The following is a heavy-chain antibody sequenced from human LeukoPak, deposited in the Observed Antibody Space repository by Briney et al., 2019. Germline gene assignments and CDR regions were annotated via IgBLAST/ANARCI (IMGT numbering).Heavy chain of an antibody. CDR1: GYSFTSYW. CDR2: IYPGDSDT. J-gene: IGHJ4*02. V-gene: IGHV5-51*01. Sequence: GESLHISCKGSGYSFTSYWIGWVRQLPGKGLEWMGIIYPGDSDTRYSPSFQGQVTISADKSISTAYLQWSSLKASDTAMYYCARFGPKYYDSSLGYFDYWGQGTLVTVSS. CDR3: ARFGPKYYDSSLGYFDY. D-gene: IGHD3-22*01.